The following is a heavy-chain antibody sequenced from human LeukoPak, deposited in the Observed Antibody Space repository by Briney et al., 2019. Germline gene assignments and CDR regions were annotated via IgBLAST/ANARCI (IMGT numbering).Heavy chain of an antibody. CDR2: IIPILGIA. CDR1: GGTFSSYA. D-gene: IGHD6-19*01. J-gene: IGHJ4*02. Sequence: SVKVSCKASGGTFSSYAISWVRQAPGQGLEWMGRIIPILGIANYAQKFQGRVTITADKSTSTAYMELSSLRAEDTAVYHCAKDIEEWLVKGGGCFDYWGQGTLVTVSS. CDR3: AKDIEEWLVKGGGCFDY. V-gene: IGHV1-69*04.